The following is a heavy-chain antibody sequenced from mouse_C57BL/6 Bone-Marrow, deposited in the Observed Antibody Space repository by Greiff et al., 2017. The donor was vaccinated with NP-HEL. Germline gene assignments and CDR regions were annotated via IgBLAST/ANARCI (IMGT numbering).Heavy chain of an antibody. D-gene: IGHD1-1*01. CDR2: INPGSGGT. Sequence: QVQLKQSGAELVRPGTSVKVSYKASGYAFTNYLIEWVKQRPGQGLEWIGVINPGSGGTNYNEKFKGKATLTADKSSSTAYMQLSSLTSEDSAVYFCARGGYFYYGSSYLYFDVWGTGTTVTVSS. CDR3: ARGGYFYYGSSYLYFDV. CDR1: GYAFTNYL. V-gene: IGHV1-54*01. J-gene: IGHJ1*03.